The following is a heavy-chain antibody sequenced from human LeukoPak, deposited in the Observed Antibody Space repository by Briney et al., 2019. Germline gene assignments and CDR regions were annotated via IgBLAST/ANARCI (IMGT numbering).Heavy chain of an antibody. V-gene: IGHV3-7*01. CDR1: GFTFSSYW. CDR2: IKQDGSEK. D-gene: IGHD2-15*01. CDR3: ARAGYCSGGSCYELDY. Sequence: GGSLRLSCAASGFTFSSYWMSWVRQAPGKGPEWVANIKQDGSEKYYVDSVKGRFTISRDNAKNSLYLQMNSMRAEDTAVYYCARAGYCSGGSCYELDYWGQGTLVTVSS. J-gene: IGHJ4*02.